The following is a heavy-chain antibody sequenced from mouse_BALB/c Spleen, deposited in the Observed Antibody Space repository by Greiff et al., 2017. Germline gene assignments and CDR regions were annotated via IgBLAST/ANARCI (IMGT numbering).Heavy chain of an antibody. D-gene: IGHD2-3*01. Sequence: VQLQQSGPELVRPGVSVKISCKGSGYTFTDYAMHWVKQSHAKSLEWIGVISTYYGNTNYNQKFKGKATMTVDKSSSTAYMELARLTSEDSAIYYCARRADGYSYYFDYWGQGTTLTVSS. CDR3: ARRADGYSYYFDY. V-gene: IGHV1-67*01. CDR2: ISTYYGNT. CDR1: GYTFTDYA. J-gene: IGHJ2*01.